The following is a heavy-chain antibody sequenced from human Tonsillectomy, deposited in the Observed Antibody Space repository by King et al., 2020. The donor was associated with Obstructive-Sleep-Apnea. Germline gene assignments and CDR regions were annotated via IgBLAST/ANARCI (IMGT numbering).Heavy chain of an antibody. CDR2: VHNGGTT. CDR3: AKGSQFHNLFDP. J-gene: IGHJ5*02. CDR1: GVSITNFY. Sequence: VQLQESGPGLVKPSETLFLTFTVSGVSITNFYWSWVRWSPGKGLEWIGRVHNGGTTTYNPSLKNLATISVHSSKNQVSLRLNSVTAADSAIYFCAKGSQFHNLFDPWGQGTLVSVSS. D-gene: IGHD6-19*01. V-gene: IGHV4-59*01.